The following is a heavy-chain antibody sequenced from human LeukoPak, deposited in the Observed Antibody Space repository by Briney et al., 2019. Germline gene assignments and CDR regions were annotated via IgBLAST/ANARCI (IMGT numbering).Heavy chain of an antibody. CDR3: AKVGGSDY. Sequence: GRSLRLSCAASGFTFDDYAMHWVRQAPGKGLEWVSGISWNSGSIGYADSVKGRFTISRDNAKSSLYLQMNSLRAEDTALYYYAKVGGSDYWGQGTLVTVSS. D-gene: IGHD3-16*01. CDR2: ISWNSGSI. J-gene: IGHJ4*02. CDR1: GFTFDDYA. V-gene: IGHV3-9*01.